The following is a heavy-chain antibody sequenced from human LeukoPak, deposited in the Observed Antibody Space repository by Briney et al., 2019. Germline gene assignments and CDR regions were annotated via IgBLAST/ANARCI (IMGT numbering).Heavy chain of an antibody. CDR3: ARGRYFYDTSGYLDY. CDR1: GFTFSSYA. V-gene: IGHV3-30-3*01. CDR2: ISYDGSDK. Sequence: PGGSLRLSCAASGFTFSSYAMHWVRQAPGKGLEWVALISYDGSDKYYADSVNGRFTFSRDNSKNALYLQMNSLRPEDTAVYYCARGRYFYDTSGYLDYWGQGTLVTVSS. J-gene: IGHJ4*02. D-gene: IGHD3-22*01.